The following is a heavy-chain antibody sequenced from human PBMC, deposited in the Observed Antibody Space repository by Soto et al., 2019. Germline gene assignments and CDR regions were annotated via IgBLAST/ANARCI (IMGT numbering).Heavy chain of an antibody. CDR2: ISFDGSNQ. CDR1: AFNFNLYA. J-gene: IGHJ5*02. D-gene: IGHD6-13*01. Sequence: PGGSLRLSCAASAFNFNLYAIHWVRQAPGKGLEWVAVISFDGSNQYYADSVRGRFTISRDNSKNALYLQMNSLRAEDTAVYYCTRHGAYSSSWRLLHWFDPGGQGTLVTVSS. CDR3: TRHGAYSSSWRLLHWFDP. V-gene: IGHV3-30-3*01.